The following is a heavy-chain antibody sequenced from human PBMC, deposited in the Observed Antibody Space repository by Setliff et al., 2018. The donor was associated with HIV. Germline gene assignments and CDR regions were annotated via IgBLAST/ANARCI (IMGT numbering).Heavy chain of an antibody. CDR3: VYRPD. J-gene: IGHJ4*02. Sequence: GSLRLSCAASGFTFSSYAMSWVRQAPGKGLEWVSAISDSGFSTYYADSLKGQFTISRDNSKNTLYLKMNSLKTEDTAVYYCVYRPDWGQGTLVTVSS. CDR1: GFTFSSYA. CDR2: ISDSGFST. D-gene: IGHD4-4*01. V-gene: IGHV3-23*01.